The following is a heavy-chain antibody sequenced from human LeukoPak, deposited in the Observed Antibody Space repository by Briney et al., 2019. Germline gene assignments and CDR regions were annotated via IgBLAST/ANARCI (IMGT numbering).Heavy chain of an antibody. CDR1: GFTFSSYA. V-gene: IGHV3-30*04. D-gene: IGHD3-22*01. CDR2: ISYDGSNK. J-gene: IGHJ4*02. CDR3: ARDFSRDSSGYYSLDY. Sequence: GGSLRLSCAASGFTFSSYAMHWVRQAPGKGLEWVAVISYDGSNKYYADSVKGRFTISRDNSKNTLYLQMNSLRAEDTAVYYCARDFSRDSSGYYSLDYWGQGTLVTVSS.